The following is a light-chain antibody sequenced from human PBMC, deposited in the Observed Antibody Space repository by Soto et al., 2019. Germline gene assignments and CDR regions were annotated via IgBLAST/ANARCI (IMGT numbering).Light chain of an antibody. CDR1: QSISIW. Sequence: IQMTQCPSTLSSSVGDRVTITCRASQSISIWLAWYQQKQGKAPKILIYKASSLESGVPSRFIGSGSGTEFTITISSLQPDDFATYYCQQYSTYTPRTFGQGTKV. CDR2: KAS. V-gene: IGKV1-5*03. CDR3: QQYSTYTPRT. J-gene: IGKJ1*01.